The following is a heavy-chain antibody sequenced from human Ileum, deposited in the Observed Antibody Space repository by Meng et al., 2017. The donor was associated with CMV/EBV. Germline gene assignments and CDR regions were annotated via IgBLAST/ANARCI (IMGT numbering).Heavy chain of an antibody. CDR3: ARDLTNKWFYY. CDR2: MYFSGIA. V-gene: IGHV4-39*07. J-gene: IGHJ4*02. D-gene: IGHD1-26*01. CDR1: GDPISSGSHS. Sequence: QMQRQDSGPGLVKPAETLSLTCTASGDPISSGSHSWAWFRQPPGKRLEWIGSMYFSGIADYNPSLKSRVTISLHATQKQFSLRLTSVTAADSAVYFCARDLTNKWFYYWGQGTLVTVSS.